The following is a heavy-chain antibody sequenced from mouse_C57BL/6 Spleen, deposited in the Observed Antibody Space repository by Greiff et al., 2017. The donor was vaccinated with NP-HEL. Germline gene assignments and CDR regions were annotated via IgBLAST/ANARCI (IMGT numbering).Heavy chain of an antibody. D-gene: IGHD2-1*01. CDR1: GYTFTDYY. J-gene: IGHJ1*03. CDR3: ARPIYYGKEAYFDV. Sequence: QVHVKQSGAELVRPGASVKLSCKASGYTFTDYYINWVKQRPGQGLEWIARIYPGSGNTYYNEKFKGKATLTAEKSSSTAYMQLSSLTSEDSAVYFCARPIYYGKEAYFDVWGTGTTVTVSS. CDR2: IYPGSGNT. V-gene: IGHV1-76*01.